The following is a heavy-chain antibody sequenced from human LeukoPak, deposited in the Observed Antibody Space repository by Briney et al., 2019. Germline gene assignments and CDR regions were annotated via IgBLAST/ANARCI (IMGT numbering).Heavy chain of an antibody. CDR2: IKPDGSEK. CDR1: GFTFSSYW. D-gene: IGHD4-17*01. J-gene: IGHJ3*01. CDR3: ARGDFDDNGDYVDAFEF. V-gene: IGHV3-7*01. Sequence: TGGSLRLSCAASGFTFSSYWMSWVRQAPGKGLEWVANIKPDGSEKYCVGSVKGRFTISRDNAKNSLYLQMNSLRAEDTAVYYCARGDFDDNGDYVDAFEFWGQGTMVTVSA.